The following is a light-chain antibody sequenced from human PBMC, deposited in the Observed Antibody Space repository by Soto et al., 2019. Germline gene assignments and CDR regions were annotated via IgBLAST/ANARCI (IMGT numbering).Light chain of an antibody. J-gene: IGKJ4*01. CDR2: DAS. CDR3: QQRNNWPLT. Sequence: EIVLTHSPDTLSLSPGERATLSCRASLTVTNNYLAWYQQKAGQAPRLVIYDASTRATGIPDRFSASGSGTDFTLTISRLEPEDFAVYYCQQRNNWPLTFGGGTKVDIK. V-gene: IGKV3D-20*02. CDR1: LTVTNNY.